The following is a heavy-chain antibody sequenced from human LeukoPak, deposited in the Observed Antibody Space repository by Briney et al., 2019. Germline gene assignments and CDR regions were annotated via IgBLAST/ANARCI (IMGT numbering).Heavy chain of an antibody. CDR3: ARGFRRYCSGGSCYSESPDY. V-gene: IGHV3-23*01. J-gene: IGHJ4*02. Sequence: GGSLRLSCAASGFTFSSYAMSWVRQAPGKGLEWVSAISGSGGSTYYADSVKGRFTISRDNSKNTLYLQMNSLRAEDTAVYYCARGFRRYCSGGSCYSESPDYWGQGTLVTVSS. D-gene: IGHD2-15*01. CDR2: ISGSGGST. CDR1: GFTFSSYA.